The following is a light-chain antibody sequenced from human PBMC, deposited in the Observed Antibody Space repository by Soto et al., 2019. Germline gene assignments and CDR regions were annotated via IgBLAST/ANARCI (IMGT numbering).Light chain of an antibody. V-gene: IGKV3D-20*02. CDR3: QQRSNWQIT. CDR2: DAS. J-gene: IGKJ5*01. CDR1: QSIGSNY. Sequence: EIVLTQSPATLSLSPGETATLSCRASQSIGSNYLAWYQQKPGQAPRLLIYDASNRVTGIPARFRGSGSGTDFTLTISSLEPDDFAVYYCQQRSNWQITFGQGTRLEIK.